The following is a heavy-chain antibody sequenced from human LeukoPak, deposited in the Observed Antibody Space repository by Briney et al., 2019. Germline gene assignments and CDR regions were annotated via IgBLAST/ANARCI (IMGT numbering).Heavy chain of an antibody. V-gene: IGHV3-23*01. Sequence: GGSLRLSCATSGFSFSSYAMSWVRQAPGKGLEWVSAMSGSDDGRYYAASVRGRFTISRDTSRSTLYLQMNSLRAEDAAVYYCAKAPVTSCRGAFCYPFDYWGQGTLVTVSS. CDR3: AKAPVTSCRGAFCYPFDY. CDR1: GFSFSSYA. J-gene: IGHJ4*02. D-gene: IGHD2-15*01. CDR2: MSGSDDGR.